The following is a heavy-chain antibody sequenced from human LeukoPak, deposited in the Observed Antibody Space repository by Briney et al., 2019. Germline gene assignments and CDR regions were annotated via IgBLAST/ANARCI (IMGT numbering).Heavy chain of an antibody. J-gene: IGHJ4*02. CDR3: ARGDDSSVPGDYFEY. CDR2: INPNSGGT. D-gene: IGHD6-19*01. V-gene: IGHV1-2*02. CDR1: GYTFIGYY. Sequence: ASVKVSCKASGYTFIGYYIHGVRQAPGQGLEWMGWINPNSGGTKYAQKFQGRVTMTRDTSISSAYMELSRLRSDDTAVFYCARGDDSSVPGDYFEYWGQGTLVTVSS.